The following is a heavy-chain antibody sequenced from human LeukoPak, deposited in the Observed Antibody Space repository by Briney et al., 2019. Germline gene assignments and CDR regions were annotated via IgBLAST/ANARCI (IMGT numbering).Heavy chain of an antibody. D-gene: IGHD3-3*01. J-gene: IGHJ3*02. CDR1: GYTFTSYG. Sequence: EASVKVSCKASGYTFTSYGISWVRQAPGQGLEWMGWISAYNGNTNYAQKLQSRVTMTTDTSTSTAYMELRSLRSDDTAVYYCARVGFWSGYYLIPTDGHDAFGIWGQGTMVTVSS. CDR2: ISAYNGNT. CDR3: ARVGFWSGYYLIPTDGHDAFGI. V-gene: IGHV1-18*01.